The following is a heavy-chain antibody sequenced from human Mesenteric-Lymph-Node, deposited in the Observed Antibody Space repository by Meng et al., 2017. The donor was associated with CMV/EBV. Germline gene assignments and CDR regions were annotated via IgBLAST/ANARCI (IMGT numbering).Heavy chain of an antibody. CDR1: GGTFGSFT. V-gene: IGHV1-69*01. CDR3: ARIQDWGSLGDY. D-gene: IGHD7-27*01. CDR2: IIPIFATV. Sequence: CKASGGTFGSFTIIWVRQAPGQGLEWMGGIIPIFATVNYAQRFQDRVTISADESTDTTYMELSSLRSDDTAVYYCARIQDWGSLGDYWGQGALVTVSS. J-gene: IGHJ4*02.